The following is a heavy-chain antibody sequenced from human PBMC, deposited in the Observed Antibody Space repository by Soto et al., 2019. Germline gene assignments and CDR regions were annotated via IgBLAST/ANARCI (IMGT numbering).Heavy chain of an antibody. D-gene: IGHD4-17*01. J-gene: IGHJ4*02. Sequence: QVQLQQWGAGLLKPSETLSLTCAVYGGSFSGYYWSWIRQPPGKGLEWIGEINHSGSTNYNPSLKSRGTISVDTSKNQFSLKLSSVTAADTAVYYCARAWGYGDVPTDYWGQGTLVTVSS. CDR2: INHSGST. CDR1: GGSFSGYY. CDR3: ARAWGYGDVPTDY. V-gene: IGHV4-34*01.